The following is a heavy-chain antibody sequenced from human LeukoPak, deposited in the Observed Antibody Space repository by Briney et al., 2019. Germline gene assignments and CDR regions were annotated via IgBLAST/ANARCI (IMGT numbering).Heavy chain of an antibody. D-gene: IGHD1-1*01. Sequence: PGGSLRLSCAASGFTFSSYGMHWVRQAPAKGLQGVAVISYDGSNKYYADSVKGRFTISRDNSKNTLYLQMNSVRAEDTAVYYCAKDLTGTTNGMDVWGQGTTVSVSS. CDR1: GFTFSSYG. CDR3: AKDLTGTTNGMDV. CDR2: ISYDGSNK. J-gene: IGHJ6*02. V-gene: IGHV3-30*18.